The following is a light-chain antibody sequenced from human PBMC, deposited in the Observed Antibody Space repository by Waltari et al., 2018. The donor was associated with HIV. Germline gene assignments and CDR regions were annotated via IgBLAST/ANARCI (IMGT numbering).Light chain of an antibody. CDR2: DVI. Sequence: QSALTQPRSVSGSPGQSVTISCTGTSSDVGGSNYVSWYQQHPGKAPKVMIYDVIKRPSGVPDRFSGSKSGNTASLTISGLQAEDEADYFCCSYTDTYTLVFGGGTQLTVL. V-gene: IGLV2-11*01. CDR3: CSYTDTYTLV. J-gene: IGLJ3*02. CDR1: SSDVGGSNY.